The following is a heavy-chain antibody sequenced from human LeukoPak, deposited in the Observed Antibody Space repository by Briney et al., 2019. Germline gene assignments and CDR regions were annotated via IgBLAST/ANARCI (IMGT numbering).Heavy chain of an antibody. CDR2: INHSGST. V-gene: IGHV4-34*01. D-gene: IGHD5-18*01. CDR1: GGSFSGYY. J-gene: IGHJ5*02. CDR3: ARGLYSYGYVPWFDP. Sequence: ASETLSLTCAVYGGSFSGYYWSWIRQPPGKGLEWIGEINHSGSTNYNPSLKSRVTISVDTSKNQFSLKLSSVTAADTAVYYCARGLYSYGYVPWFDPWGQGTLVTVSS.